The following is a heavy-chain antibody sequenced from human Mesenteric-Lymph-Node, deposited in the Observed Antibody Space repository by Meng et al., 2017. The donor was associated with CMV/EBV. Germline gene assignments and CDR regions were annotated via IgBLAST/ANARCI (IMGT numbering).Heavy chain of an antibody. Sequence: GSLKISCAASGFTFSDFAMNWVRQAPGKGLEWVSCISSSSSYIYYADSVTGRFSISRDNAKNALYLQMNSLRVEDTAVYYCASPYDNSGYYSGYWGQGTLVTVSS. D-gene: IGHD3-22*01. V-gene: IGHV3-21*01. CDR1: GFTFSDFA. J-gene: IGHJ4*02. CDR3: ASPYDNSGYYSGY. CDR2: ISSSSSYI.